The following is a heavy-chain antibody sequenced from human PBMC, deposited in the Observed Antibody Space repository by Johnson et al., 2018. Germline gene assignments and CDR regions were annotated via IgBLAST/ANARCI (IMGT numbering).Heavy chain of an antibody. CDR1: GFTFSNHA. J-gene: IGHJ6*03. CDR2: ISKDGSDK. V-gene: IGHV3-30-3*01. CDR3: ARHSGSGYYYYRDV. Sequence: QVQLVQSGGGVVQPGRSLRLSCATSGFTFSNHAMHWVRQAPGKGLEWLGVISKDGSDKYYVDSVKGRFTISRDNSKNTLYLQMNSLRTEDTAMYYWARHSGSGYYYYRDVWGKGTTVTVSS. D-gene: IGHD3-10*01.